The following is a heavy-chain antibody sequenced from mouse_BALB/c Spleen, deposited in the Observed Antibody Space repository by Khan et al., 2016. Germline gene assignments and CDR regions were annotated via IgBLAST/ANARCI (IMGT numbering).Heavy chain of an antibody. CDR1: GYTFTTAG. J-gene: IGHJ2*01. V-gene: IGHV9-4*02. Sequence: QIQLVQSGPELKKPGETVRISCKASGYTFTTAGMQWVQKMPGKGLKWIGWINTHSGVPKYAEDFKGRFAFSLETSASTAYLQISNLKNEDTAMYFCAISGNYFDYWGQGTTLTVSS. CDR2: INTHSGVP. CDR3: AISGNYFDY. D-gene: IGHD1-1*02.